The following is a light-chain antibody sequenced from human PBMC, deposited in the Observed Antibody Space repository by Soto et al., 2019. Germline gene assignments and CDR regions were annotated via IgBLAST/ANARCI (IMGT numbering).Light chain of an antibody. CDR2: DDN. CDR1: SSNIGAGYD. V-gene: IGLV1-40*01. J-gene: IGLJ1*01. Sequence: QSVLTQPPSVSGAPGQRVAISCAGSSSNIGAGYDLHWYQHLPGTAPKLLIYDDNNRPSGVPDRFSGSRSGTSASLAITGLQAEDAADYYCQSFDSDLRAYVLGNGTKVTVL. CDR3: QSFDSDLRAYV.